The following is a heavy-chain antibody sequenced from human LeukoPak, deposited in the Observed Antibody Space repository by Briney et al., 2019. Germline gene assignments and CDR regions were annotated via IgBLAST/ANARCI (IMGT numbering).Heavy chain of an antibody. J-gene: IGHJ6*02. V-gene: IGHV1-8*01. D-gene: IGHD5/OR15-5a*01. Sequence: ASVKVSCEASGYTFTSYDINWVRQATGQGLEWMGWMNPNSGNTGYAQKFQGRVTMTRNTSISTAYMELSSLRSEDTAVYYCAGSRGHYYGMDVWGQGTTVTVSS. CDR3: AGSRGHYYGMDV. CDR1: GYTFTSYD. CDR2: MNPNSGNT.